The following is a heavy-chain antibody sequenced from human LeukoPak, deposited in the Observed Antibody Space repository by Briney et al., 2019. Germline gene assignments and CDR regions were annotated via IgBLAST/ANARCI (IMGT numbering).Heavy chain of an antibody. CDR3: ARGPATTSCFDY. CDR1: GFTLSSHA. Sequence: GGSLRLSCAASGFTLSSHAMHWVRQAPGKGLEWVAVISYDGSNKYYADSVKGRFTISRDNSKSTLYLQMNSLRAEDTAVYYCARGPATTSCFDYWGQGTLVTVSS. J-gene: IGHJ4*02. V-gene: IGHV3-30*01. D-gene: IGHD2-2*01. CDR2: ISYDGSNK.